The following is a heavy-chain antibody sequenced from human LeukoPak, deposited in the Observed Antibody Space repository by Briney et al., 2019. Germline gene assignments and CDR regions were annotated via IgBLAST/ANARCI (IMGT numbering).Heavy chain of an antibody. CDR1: GVTVSSNH. CDR2: IYSGGST. V-gene: IGHV3-53*01. Sequence: GGSLRLSCAASGVTVSSNHMSSVRQAPGKGLGWVSVIYSGGSTDYADSVKGRFTISRDNLKNTLYLQMNSLRAEDTAVYYCARGPAGYNWGQGTLVTLSS. CDR3: ARGPAGYN. J-gene: IGHJ4*02. D-gene: IGHD1-1*01.